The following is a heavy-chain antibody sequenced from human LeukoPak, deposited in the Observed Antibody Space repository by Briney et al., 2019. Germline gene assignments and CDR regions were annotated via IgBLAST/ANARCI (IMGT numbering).Heavy chain of an antibody. CDR2: ISWNSGSI. D-gene: IGHD3-10*01. CDR1: GFTFDDYA. J-gene: IGHJ4*02. CDR3: AKDIFTMVRGVVDY. Sequence: SLRLSCAASGFTFDDYAMHWVRQAPGKGLEWVSGISWNSGSIGYADSVKGRFTISGDNAKNSLYLQMNSLRAEDTALYYCAKDIFTMVRGVVDYWGQGTLVTVSS. V-gene: IGHV3-9*01.